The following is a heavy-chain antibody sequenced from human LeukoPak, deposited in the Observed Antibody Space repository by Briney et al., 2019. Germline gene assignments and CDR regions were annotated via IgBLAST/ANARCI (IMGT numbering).Heavy chain of an antibody. J-gene: IGHJ6*03. D-gene: IGHD3-10*01. CDR3: ARGSGTSRYYYYMDV. CDR1: GGSISSGSYY. CDR2: IYTSGSI. V-gene: IGHV4-61*02. Sequence: SETLSLTCTVSGGSISSGSYYWSWIRQPAGKGLEWIGRIYTSGSINYNPSLKSRVTISLDTSKNQFSLKLSSVTAADTAVYYCARGSGTSRYYYYMDVWGKGTTVTISS.